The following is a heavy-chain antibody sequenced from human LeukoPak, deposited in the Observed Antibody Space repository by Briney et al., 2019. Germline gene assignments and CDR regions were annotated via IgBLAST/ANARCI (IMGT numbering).Heavy chain of an antibody. D-gene: IGHD3-22*01. CDR3: ASSLYYYDSSGFNFDY. V-gene: IGHV4-38-2*01. J-gene: IGHJ4*02. CDR1: GYSISSGYY. CDR2: ICHSGST. Sequence: PSETLSLTCAVSGYSISSGYYWGWIRQPPGKGLEWIGSICHSGSTYYNPSLKSRVTISVDTSKNQFSLKLSSVTAADTAVYYCASSLYYYDSSGFNFDYWGQGTLVTVSS.